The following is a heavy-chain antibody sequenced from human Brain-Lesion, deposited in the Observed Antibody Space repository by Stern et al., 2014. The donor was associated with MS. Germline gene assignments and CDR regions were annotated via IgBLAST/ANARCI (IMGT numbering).Heavy chain of an antibody. CDR1: GYTFIDYY. CDR3: AKAPPLSSLNWFAP. V-gene: IGHV1-2*02. D-gene: IGHD2/OR15-2a*01. Sequence: QVQLVQSGAEVKKPGASVKVSCKASGYTFIDYYIHWVRQAPGQGLEWMGWIDPNTGGTNYVQKFQGRVTMTKDTSTSTAYMELRRLRSDDTAVYYCAKAPPLSSLNWFAPWGQGTLVTVSS. J-gene: IGHJ5*02. CDR2: IDPNTGGT.